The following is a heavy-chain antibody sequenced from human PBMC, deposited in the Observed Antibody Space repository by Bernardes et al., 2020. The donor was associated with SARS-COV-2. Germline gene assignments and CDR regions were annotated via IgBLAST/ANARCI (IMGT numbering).Heavy chain of an antibody. CDR2: LSSSSSYI. J-gene: IGHJ4*02. Sequence: GGSLRLSCAASGFTFSTYSMNGVRQAPGKGLEWVSSLSSSSSYIYYADSVKGRFTISRDNAKNSLYLQMNSLRADDTAVYYCAREVRRGWTCLDYWGQGTLVTVSS. CDR3: AREVRRGWTCLDY. D-gene: IGHD6-19*01. V-gene: IGHV3-21*01. CDR1: GFTFSTYS.